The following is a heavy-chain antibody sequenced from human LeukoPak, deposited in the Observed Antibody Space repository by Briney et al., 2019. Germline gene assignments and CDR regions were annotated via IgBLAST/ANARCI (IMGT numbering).Heavy chain of an antibody. CDR1: GFTFSSYG. CDR2: INHSGST. Sequence: GSLRLSCAASGFTFSSYGMSWVRQPPGKGLEWIGEINHSGSTNYNPSLKSRVTISVDTSKNQFSLKLSSVTAADTAVYYCAVAAAGAHWGQGTLVTVSA. J-gene: IGHJ4*02. D-gene: IGHD6-13*01. V-gene: IGHV4-34*08. CDR3: AVAAAGAH.